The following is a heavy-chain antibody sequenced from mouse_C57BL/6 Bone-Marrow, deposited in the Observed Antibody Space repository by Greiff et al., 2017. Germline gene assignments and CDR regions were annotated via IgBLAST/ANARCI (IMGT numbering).Heavy chain of an antibody. CDR3: ARPSADYAMDY. J-gene: IGHJ4*01. CDR1: GFTFSDYY. Sequence: VQLKESGGGLVQPGGSLKLSCAASGFTFSDYYMYWVRQTPEKRLEWVAYISNGGGSTYYPDTVKGRFTISRDNAKNTLYLQMSRLKSEDTAMYYCARPSADYAMDYWGQGTSVTVSS. CDR2: ISNGGGST. V-gene: IGHV5-12*01.